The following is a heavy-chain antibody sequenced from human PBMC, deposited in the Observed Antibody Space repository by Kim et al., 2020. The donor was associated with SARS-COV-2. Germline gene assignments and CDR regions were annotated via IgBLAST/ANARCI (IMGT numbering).Heavy chain of an antibody. J-gene: IGHJ6*02. CDR3: ARSPDGYFHYGLDV. V-gene: IGHV3-53*01. Sequence: ADSMQGRFTISRDNSKNTLYLQMNSLRAEDTAVYYCARSPDGYFHYGLDVWGQGTTVTVSS.